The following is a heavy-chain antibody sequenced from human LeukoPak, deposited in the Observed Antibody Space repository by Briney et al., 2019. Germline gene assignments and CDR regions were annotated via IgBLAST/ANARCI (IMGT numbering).Heavy chain of an antibody. D-gene: IGHD5-12*01. V-gene: IGHV3-23*01. CDR1: GFTLGAKP. Sequence: GGSLRLSCAASGFTLGAKPMAGSRRAQGKGLEWVPAISGSGGSTYYADSVKGRFTISRDNSKNTLYLQMNSLRAEDTAVYYCAKYGGYDWRPTDYWGQGTLVTVSS. CDR3: AKYGGYDWRPTDY. CDR2: ISGSGGST. J-gene: IGHJ4*02.